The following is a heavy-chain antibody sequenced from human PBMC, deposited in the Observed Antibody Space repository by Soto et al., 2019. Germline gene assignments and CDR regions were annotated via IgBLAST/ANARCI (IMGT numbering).Heavy chain of an antibody. J-gene: IGHJ6*02. CDR3: ARDTARAMVRIYYGMDV. CDR1: GFTFSSYG. D-gene: IGHD5-18*01. V-gene: IGHV3-33*01. Sequence: GGSLRLSCAASGFTFSSYGMHWVRQAPGKGLEWVAFIWYDGSNKYYADSVKGRFTISRDNSKNTLYLQMNSLRAEDTAVYYCARDTARAMVRIYYGMDVWGQGTTVTVSS. CDR2: IWYDGSNK.